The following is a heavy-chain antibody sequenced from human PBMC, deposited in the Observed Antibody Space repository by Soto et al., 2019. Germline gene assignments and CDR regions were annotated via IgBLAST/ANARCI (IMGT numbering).Heavy chain of an antibody. D-gene: IGHD2-15*01. J-gene: IGHJ4*02. CDR3: AKGEVGVVVVAASFFDY. CDR1: GFTFSSYA. Sequence: PGGSLRLSCAASGFTFSSYAMSWVRQAPGKGLEWVSAISGSGGSTYYADSVKGRFTISRDNSKNTLYLQMNSLRAEDTAVYYCAKGEVGVVVVAASFFDYWGQGTLVTVSS. V-gene: IGHV3-23*01. CDR2: ISGSGGST.